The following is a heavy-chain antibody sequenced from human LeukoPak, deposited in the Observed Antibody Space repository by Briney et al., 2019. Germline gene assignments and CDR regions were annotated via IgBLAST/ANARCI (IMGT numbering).Heavy chain of an antibody. CDR3: ARALAYCGGDCYTLFDY. Sequence: SETLSLTCTVSGGSVSSGSYYWSWLRQPPGKGLEWIGYIYYSGSTNYNPSLKSRVTISVDTSKNQFSLKLSSVTAADTAVYYCARALAYCGGDCYTLFDYWGQGTLVTVSS. CDR1: GGSVSSGSYY. CDR2: IYYSGST. V-gene: IGHV4-61*01. J-gene: IGHJ4*02. D-gene: IGHD2-21*02.